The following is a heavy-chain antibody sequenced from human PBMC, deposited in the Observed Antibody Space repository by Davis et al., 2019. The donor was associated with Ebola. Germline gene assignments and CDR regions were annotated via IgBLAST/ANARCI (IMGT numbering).Heavy chain of an antibody. CDR3: SRGADAYKSGVD. Sequence: MPSETLSLTCAVYGGSFSGYYWSWIRQPPGKGLEWIGEINHSGSTNYNSPLKSRVTILVDTSKNQFSLELSSVTAADTAVYYCSRGADAYKSGVDWGQGTLVTVSS. CDR2: INHSGST. J-gene: IGHJ4*02. V-gene: IGHV4-34*01. CDR1: GGSFSGYY. D-gene: IGHD5-24*01.